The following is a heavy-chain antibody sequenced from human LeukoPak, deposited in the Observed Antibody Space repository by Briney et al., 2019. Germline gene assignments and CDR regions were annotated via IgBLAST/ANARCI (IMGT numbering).Heavy chain of an antibody. CDR3: AKPGGYYDSSGYFDY. CDR2: IRYDGSNK. CDR1: GFTFSSYG. V-gene: IGHV3-30*02. D-gene: IGHD3-22*01. Sequence: GGSLRPSCAASGFTFSSYGMHWVRQAPGKGLEWVAFIRYDGSNKYYADSVKGRFTISRDNSKNTLWLQMNSLRAEDTAVYYCAKPGGYYDSSGYFDYWGQGTLVTVSS. J-gene: IGHJ4*02.